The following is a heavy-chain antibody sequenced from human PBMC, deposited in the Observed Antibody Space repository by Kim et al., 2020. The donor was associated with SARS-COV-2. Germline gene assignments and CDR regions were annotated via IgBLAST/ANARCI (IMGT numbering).Heavy chain of an antibody. CDR1: GFTFSSYG. CDR3: AKDLSVDSGWSDDY. V-gene: IGHV3-33*06. CDR2: IWYDGSNK. Sequence: GGSLRLSCAASGFTFSSYGMHWVRQAPGKGLEWVAVIWYDGSNKYYADSVKGRFTISRDNSKNTLYLQMNSLRAEDTAVYYCAKDLSVDSGWSDDYWGQGTLVTVSS. D-gene: IGHD6-19*01. J-gene: IGHJ4*02.